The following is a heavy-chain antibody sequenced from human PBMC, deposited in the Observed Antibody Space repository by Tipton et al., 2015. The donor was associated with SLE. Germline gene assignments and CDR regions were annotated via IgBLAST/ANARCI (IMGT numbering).Heavy chain of an antibody. CDR2: INSDGTST. Sequence: GSLRLSCAASGFTFSNYWMHWVRQAPGKGLVWVSRINSDGTSTRHEESVKGRFTISRDNAKNSLNLQMNGLRAEDTAVYYCTKYPGATGGFDYWGQGTLVTVSS. CDR1: GFTFSNYW. CDR3: TKYPGATGGFDY. J-gene: IGHJ4*02. D-gene: IGHD1-1*01. V-gene: IGHV3-74*01.